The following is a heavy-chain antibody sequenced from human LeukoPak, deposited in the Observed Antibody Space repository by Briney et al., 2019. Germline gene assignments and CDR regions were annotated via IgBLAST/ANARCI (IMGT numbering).Heavy chain of an antibody. CDR3: AKDGKYSGSYVDY. D-gene: IGHD1-26*01. V-gene: IGHV3-30*02. Sequence: GGSLRLSCAASGFTFSSLGIHWVRQAPGKGLEWVAFIRYDGSKTYYGDSVKGRFTISRDNSKNTPYLQMNSLRLDDTAVYYCAKDGKYSGSYVDYWGQGTLVTVSS. J-gene: IGHJ4*02. CDR1: GFTFSSLG. CDR2: IRYDGSKT.